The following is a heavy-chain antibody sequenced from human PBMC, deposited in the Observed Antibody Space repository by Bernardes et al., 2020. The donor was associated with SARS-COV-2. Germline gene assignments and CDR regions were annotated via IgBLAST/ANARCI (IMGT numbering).Heavy chain of an antibody. J-gene: IGHJ6*02. V-gene: IGHV1-8*01. D-gene: IGHD3-16*01. CDR3: ARGYVGG. CDR1: GYTFTSFD. Sequence: ASVKVSCKTSGYTFTSFDINWVRQASGQGLEWMGWMNPNSGNTGYAQKFQGRVTMTRNTSISTAYMELSSLRSDDTAMYYCARGYVGGWGQGTTVTVSS. CDR2: MNPNSGNT.